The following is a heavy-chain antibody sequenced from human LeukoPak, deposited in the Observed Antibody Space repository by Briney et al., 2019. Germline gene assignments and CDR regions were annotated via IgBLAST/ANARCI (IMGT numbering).Heavy chain of an antibody. V-gene: IGHV3-20*04. J-gene: IGHJ4*02. CDR3: ARKSASGNYPLDY. D-gene: IGHD3-10*01. Sequence: GGSLRLSCAASGFNFDDYVMSWVRQAPGKGLEWVSGINWNGGSRGYADSVKGRFTISRDNAKNTVFLQMSSLRAEDTALYYCARKSASGNYPLDYWGQGTLVTVSS. CDR2: INWNGGSR. CDR1: GFNFDDYV.